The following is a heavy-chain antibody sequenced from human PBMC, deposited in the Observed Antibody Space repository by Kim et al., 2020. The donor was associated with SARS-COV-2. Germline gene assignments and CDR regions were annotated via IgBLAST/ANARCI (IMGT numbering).Heavy chain of an antibody. CDR2: IYSGGST. Sequence: GGSLRLSCAASGFTVSSNYMSWVRQAPGKGLEWVSVIYSGGSTYYADSVKGRFTISRDNSKNTLYLQMNSLRAEDTAVYYCARGPYSSSWSPFDYWGQGTLVTVSS. CDR3: ARGPYSSSWSPFDY. J-gene: IGHJ4*02. D-gene: IGHD6-13*01. V-gene: IGHV3-66*01. CDR1: GFTVSSNY.